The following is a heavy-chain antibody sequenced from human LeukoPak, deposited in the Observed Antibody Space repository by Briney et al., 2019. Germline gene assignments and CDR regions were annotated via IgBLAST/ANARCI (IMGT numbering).Heavy chain of an antibody. CDR3: ARRNYGGYYYYGMDV. V-gene: IGHV1-8*02. D-gene: IGHD4-17*01. Sequence: GASVKVSCKASGYTFTGYYMHWVRQAPGQGLEWMGWMNPNSGNTGYAQKFQGRVTMTRNTSISTAYMELSSLRSEDTAAYYCARRNYGGYYYYGMDVWGQGTTVTVSS. CDR1: GYTFTGYY. J-gene: IGHJ6*02. CDR2: MNPNSGNT.